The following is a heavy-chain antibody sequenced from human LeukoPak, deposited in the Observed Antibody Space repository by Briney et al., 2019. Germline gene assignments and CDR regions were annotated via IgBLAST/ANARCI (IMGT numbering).Heavy chain of an antibody. D-gene: IGHD2-2*01. CDR3: VKDVGDSLTNAFDP. CDR1: GFTFSTYA. CDR2: LTGNGDKT. Sequence: GGSLRLSCSVSGFTFSTYAMNWVRQAPGKGLEWVSGLTGNGDKTYYADSVQGRFTISRDNSKDTLYLQMTSLSAEDSALYYFVKDVGDSLTNAFDPWGEGSLVTASS. J-gene: IGHJ5*02. V-gene: IGHV3-23*01.